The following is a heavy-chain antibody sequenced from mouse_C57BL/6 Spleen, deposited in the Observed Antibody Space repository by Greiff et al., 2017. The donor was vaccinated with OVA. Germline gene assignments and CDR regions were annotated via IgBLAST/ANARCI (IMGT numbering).Heavy chain of an antibody. Sequence: QVQLKQSGAELVRHGASVTLSCKASGYTFTDYEMHWVKQTPVHGLEWIGAIDPETGGTAYNQKFKGKAILTADKSSSTAYMELRSLTSEDSAVYYCTRGHYYGSSYPFAYWGQGTLVTVSA. J-gene: IGHJ3*01. CDR3: TRGHYYGSSYPFAY. V-gene: IGHV1-15*01. CDR1: GYTFTDYE. CDR2: IDPETGGT. D-gene: IGHD1-1*01.